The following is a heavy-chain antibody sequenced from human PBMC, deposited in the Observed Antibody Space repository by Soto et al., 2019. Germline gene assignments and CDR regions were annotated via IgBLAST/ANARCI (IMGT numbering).Heavy chain of an antibody. J-gene: IGHJ4*02. Sequence: LSLTCTVSGGSISSGGYYWSWIRQHPGKGLEWIGYIYYSGSTYYNPSLKSRVTISVDTSKNQFSLKLSSVTAADTAVYYCARDKRDNYYFDYWGQGTLVTVSS. CDR2: IYYSGST. D-gene: IGHD2-15*01. V-gene: IGHV4-31*03. CDR1: GGSISSGGYY. CDR3: ARDKRDNYYFDY.